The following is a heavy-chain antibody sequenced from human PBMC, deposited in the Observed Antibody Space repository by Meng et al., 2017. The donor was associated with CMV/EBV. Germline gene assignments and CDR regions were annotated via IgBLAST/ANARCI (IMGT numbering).Heavy chain of an antibody. CDR1: GGSIRSRSSY. V-gene: IGHV4-39*07. D-gene: IGHD3-3*01. J-gene: IGHJ5*02. CDR2: IFHSGST. Sequence: GSLRLSCSVSGGSIRSRSSYWGWIRQPPGKALEWIGSIFHSGSTYYNPFLKSRVSMSVDTSTNYFSLKLTSVTAADTAVYHCARDLIQYDFWSGFNWFDPWGQGILVTVSS. CDR3: ARDLIQYDFWSGFNWFDP.